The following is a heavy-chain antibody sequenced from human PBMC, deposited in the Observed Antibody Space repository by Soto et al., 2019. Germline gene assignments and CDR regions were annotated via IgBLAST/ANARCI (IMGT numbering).Heavy chain of an antibody. CDR2: IKQDGSER. J-gene: IGHJ3*02. Sequence: EVQLVESGGGLVQPGGSLRLSCAASGFSISGSWMSWVRQAPGKGLEGVANIKQDGSERYHVDSVKGRFTISRDNTKNSLYLQMNSLRAEDTAVYYCAREGYAFSFDIWGQGTMVTVSS. CDR1: GFSISGSW. D-gene: IGHD2-15*01. V-gene: IGHV3-7*01. CDR3: AREGYAFSFDI.